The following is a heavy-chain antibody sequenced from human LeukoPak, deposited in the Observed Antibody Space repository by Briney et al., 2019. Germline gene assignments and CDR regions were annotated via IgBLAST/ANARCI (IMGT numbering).Heavy chain of an antibody. CDR2: ISGSGGST. Sequence: QPGRSLRLSCAASGFTFSSYAMSWVRQAPGKGLEWVSAISGSGGSTYYADSVKGRFTISRDNSKNTLYLQMNSLRAEDTAVYYCAKVRKFGVVVAATLLDYWGQGTLVTVSS. CDR3: AKVRKFGVVVAATLLDY. CDR1: GFTFSSYA. V-gene: IGHV3-23*01. D-gene: IGHD2-15*01. J-gene: IGHJ4*02.